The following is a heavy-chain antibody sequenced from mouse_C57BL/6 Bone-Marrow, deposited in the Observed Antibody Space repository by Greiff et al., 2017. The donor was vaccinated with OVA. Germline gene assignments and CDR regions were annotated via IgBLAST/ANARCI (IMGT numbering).Heavy chain of an antibody. CDR1: GFTFSSYA. Sequence: DVMLVESGGGLVKPGGSLKLSCAASGFTFSSYAMSWVRQTPGQRLEWVATISAGGSYTYYPDNVKGRFTISRDNAKNNLYLQMSHLKSDDTAMYYWASFYYFDYWGQGTTLTVSS. J-gene: IGHJ2*01. V-gene: IGHV5-4*03. CDR2: ISAGGSYT. CDR3: ASFYYFDY.